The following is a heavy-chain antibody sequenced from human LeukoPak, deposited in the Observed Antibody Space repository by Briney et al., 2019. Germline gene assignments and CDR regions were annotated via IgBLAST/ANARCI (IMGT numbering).Heavy chain of an antibody. CDR1: GFTVSSNY. Sequence: GGSLRLSCAASGFTVSSNYMSWVRQAPGKGLEWVSVIYSGGSTYYADSVKGRFTISRDNSKNTLYHQMNSLRAEDTAVYYCAREGGSYNSRWFYFDYWGQGTLVTVSS. CDR2: IYSGGST. D-gene: IGHD1-26*01. CDR3: AREGGSYNSRWFYFDY. J-gene: IGHJ4*02. V-gene: IGHV3-66*01.